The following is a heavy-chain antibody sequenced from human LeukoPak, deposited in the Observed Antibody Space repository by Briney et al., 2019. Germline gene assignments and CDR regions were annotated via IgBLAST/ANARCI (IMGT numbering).Heavy chain of an antibody. J-gene: IGHJ3*02. Sequence: KNGESLKISCKASGYSFTNYWIGWVRQMPGKGLEWMGIIYPGDSDTRYSPSFQGQVTISADKSISTAYLQWSSLKASDTAMYYCARELRAARPDAFDIWGQGTMVTVSS. CDR1: GYSFTNYW. D-gene: IGHD6-6*01. CDR2: IYPGDSDT. V-gene: IGHV5-51*01. CDR3: ARELRAARPDAFDI.